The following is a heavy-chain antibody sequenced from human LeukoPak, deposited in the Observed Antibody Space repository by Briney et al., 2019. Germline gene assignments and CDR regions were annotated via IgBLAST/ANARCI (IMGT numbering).Heavy chain of an antibody. V-gene: IGHV1-46*01. Sequence: ASVKVSCKASGYTFTSYYMHWVRQAPGQGLEWMGIINPSGGSTSYAQKFQGRVTMTRDTSTSTVYMELSSLRSEDTAVYYCAGDLLPGEPLDYWGQGTLVTVSS. CDR2: INPSGGST. CDR1: GYTFTSYY. D-gene: IGHD1-26*01. CDR3: AGDLLPGEPLDY. J-gene: IGHJ4*02.